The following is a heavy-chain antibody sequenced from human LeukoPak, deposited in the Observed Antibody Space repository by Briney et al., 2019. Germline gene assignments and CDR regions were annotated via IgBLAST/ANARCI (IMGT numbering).Heavy chain of an antibody. J-gene: IGHJ4*02. Sequence: GASVKVSCKASGYTFTSYGISWVRQAPGQGLEWMGWISAYNGNTNYAQKLQGRVTMTTDTSTSTAYIELRSLRSDDTAVYYCAREINYYDSSGYGYWGQGTLVTVSS. D-gene: IGHD3-22*01. CDR1: GYTFTSYG. CDR3: AREINYYDSSGYGY. V-gene: IGHV1-18*01. CDR2: ISAYNGNT.